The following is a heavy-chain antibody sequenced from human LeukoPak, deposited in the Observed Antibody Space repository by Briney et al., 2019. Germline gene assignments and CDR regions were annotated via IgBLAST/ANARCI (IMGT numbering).Heavy chain of an antibody. D-gene: IGHD3-22*01. Sequence: GGSLRLSCAASGFTFSSYAMSWVRQAPGKGLEWVSAISGSGGSTYYADSVKGRSTISRDNSKNTLYLQMNSLRAEDTAVYYCAKAPDSSGYEYYFDYWGQGTLVTVSS. V-gene: IGHV3-23*01. CDR1: GFTFSSYA. J-gene: IGHJ4*02. CDR2: ISGSGGST. CDR3: AKAPDSSGYEYYFDY.